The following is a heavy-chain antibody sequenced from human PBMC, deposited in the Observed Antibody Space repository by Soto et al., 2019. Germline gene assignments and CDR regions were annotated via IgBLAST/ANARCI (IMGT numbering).Heavy chain of an antibody. CDR3: AKDYYDFWSGPGLDY. D-gene: IGHD3-3*01. CDR1: GFTFSSYG. V-gene: IGHV3-30*18. J-gene: IGHJ4*02. Sequence: GGSLRLSCAASGFTFSSYGMHGVRQAPGKGLEWVAVISYDGSNKYYADSVKGRFTISRDNSKNTLYLQMNSLRAEDTTVYYCAKDYYDFWSGPGLDYWGQGTLVTVSS. CDR2: ISYDGSNK.